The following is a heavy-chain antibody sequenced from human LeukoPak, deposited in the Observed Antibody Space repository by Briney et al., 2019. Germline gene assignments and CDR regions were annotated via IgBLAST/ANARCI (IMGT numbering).Heavy chain of an antibody. J-gene: IGHJ4*02. Sequence: PSETLSLTCTVSGGSISSSSYSWGWIRQPPGKGLEWIGSIYYSGSTYYNPSLKSRVTISVDTSKNQFSLKLSSVTAADTAVYYCARCSLHSSGWTYYFDYWGQGTLVTVSS. CDR2: IYYSGST. V-gene: IGHV4-39*01. D-gene: IGHD6-19*01. CDR3: ARCSLHSSGWTYYFDY. CDR1: GGSISSSSYS.